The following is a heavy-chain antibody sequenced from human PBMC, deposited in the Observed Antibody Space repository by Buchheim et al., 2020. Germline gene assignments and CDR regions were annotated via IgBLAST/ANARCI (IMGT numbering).Heavy chain of an antibody. Sequence: QVQLVQSGAVVKKPGASVKVSCKASGYTFTSYDINWVRQATGQGLEWMGWMNPNSGNTGYEQKFQGRVTMTRNNPISTAYMELSSLRSEETAVYYCARSRGKHLVRGSNWFDPWGQGTL. V-gene: IGHV1-8*01. J-gene: IGHJ5*02. CDR2: MNPNSGNT. D-gene: IGHD6-13*01. CDR1: GYTFTSYD. CDR3: ARSRGKHLVRGSNWFDP.